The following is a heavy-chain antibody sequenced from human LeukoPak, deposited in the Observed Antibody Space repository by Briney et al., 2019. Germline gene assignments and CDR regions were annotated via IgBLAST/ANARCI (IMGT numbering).Heavy chain of an antibody. CDR2: INHSGST. CDR1: GGSSSGYY. CDR3: AIGRQTYYYDSSGNCPFDY. J-gene: IGHJ4*02. D-gene: IGHD3-22*01. Sequence: SETLSLTCAVYGGSSSGYYWSWIRQPPGKGLEWIGEINHSGSTNYNRSLKSRVTISVDTSKNQFSLKLSSVTAADTAVYYCAIGRQTYYYDSSGNCPFDYWGQGTLVTVSS. V-gene: IGHV4-34*01.